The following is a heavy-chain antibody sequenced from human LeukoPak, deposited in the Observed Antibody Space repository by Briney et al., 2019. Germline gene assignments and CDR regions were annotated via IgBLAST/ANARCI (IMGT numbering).Heavy chain of an antibody. Sequence: GGSLRLSCAASGFTFSDYYMSWIRQAPGKGLEWVSYISSSSSYTNYADSVKGRFTISRDNAKNSLYLQMKSLRAEDTAVYYCARRNDYYGMDVWGQGTTVTVSS. J-gene: IGHJ6*02. V-gene: IGHV3-11*06. D-gene: IGHD1-14*01. CDR1: GFTFSDYY. CDR3: ARRNDYYGMDV. CDR2: ISSSSSYT.